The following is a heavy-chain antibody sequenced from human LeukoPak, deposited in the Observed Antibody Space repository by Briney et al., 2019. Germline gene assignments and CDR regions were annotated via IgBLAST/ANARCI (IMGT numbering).Heavy chain of an antibody. CDR2: ISYDGSNK. V-gene: IGHV3-30*18. CDR3: AKDLPTTVTLDY. J-gene: IGHJ4*02. Sequence: PGRSLRLSCAASGFTFSSYGMHWVRQAPGKGLEWVAVISYDGSNKYYADSVKGRFTISRDNSKNTLYLQMNSLRAEDTAVYYCAKDLPTTVTLDYWGQGTLVTVSS. CDR1: GFTFSSYG. D-gene: IGHD4-17*01.